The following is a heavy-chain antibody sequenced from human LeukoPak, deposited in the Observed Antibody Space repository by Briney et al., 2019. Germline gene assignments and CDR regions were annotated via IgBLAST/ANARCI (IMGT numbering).Heavy chain of an antibody. J-gene: IGHJ6*02. V-gene: IGHV3-23*01. CDR2: ISGSGVST. CDR1: GFTFSSYV. D-gene: IGHD2-8*01. Sequence: PGGSLRLSCATSGFTFSSYVMTWVRQAPGKGLEWVSAISGSGVSTYYADSVKGRFTISRDNAKNSLYLQMNSLRAEDTAVYYCARGGVLKVINYSYYYYYGMDVWGQGTTVTVSS. CDR3: ARGGVLKVINYSYYYYYGMDV.